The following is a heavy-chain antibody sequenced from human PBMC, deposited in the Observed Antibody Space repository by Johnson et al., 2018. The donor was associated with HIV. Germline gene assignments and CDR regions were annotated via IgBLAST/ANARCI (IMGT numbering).Heavy chain of an antibody. CDR2: IYSDGSDT. V-gene: IGHV3-74*03. J-gene: IGHJ3*02. Sequence: VQLVESGGGLVQPGGSLRLSCAASGFIFRNYWMHWVRQTPGKGLVWVARIYSDGSDTAYANSVKGRFTISRDNSKNTLYLQMGSLRAEDMAVYYCARPRTTVTQVDAFDIWGQGTMVTVSS. CDR1: GFIFRNYW. D-gene: IGHD4-17*01. CDR3: ARPRTTVTQVDAFDI.